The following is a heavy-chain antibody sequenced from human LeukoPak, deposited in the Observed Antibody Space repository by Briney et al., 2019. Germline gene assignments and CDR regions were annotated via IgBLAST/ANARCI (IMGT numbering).Heavy chain of an antibody. CDR3: ARSPAGANYCLDV. Sequence: GGSLGLFCTVSGFTVSSNSMSWVRQAPGKGLEWVSFIYSDNTHYSDSVKGRFTISRDNSKNTLYLQMNSLRAEDTAVYYCARSPAGANYCLDVWGKGTTVTISS. D-gene: IGHD1-14*01. CDR1: GFTVSSNS. CDR2: IYSDNT. V-gene: IGHV3-53*01. J-gene: IGHJ6*03.